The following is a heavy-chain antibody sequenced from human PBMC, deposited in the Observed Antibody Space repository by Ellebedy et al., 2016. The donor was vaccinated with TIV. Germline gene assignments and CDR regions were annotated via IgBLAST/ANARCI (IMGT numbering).Heavy chain of an antibody. J-gene: IGHJ4*02. CDR2: INPTGGST. CDR3: ARETDTSGYCDY. Sequence: AASVKVSCKASGYSFSSYFIHWVRQAPGQGLEWMGIINPTGGSTRYAQKFQGRVTMTRDTSTSTAYMELRSLRSEDTAVYYCARETDTSGYCDYWGQGTLVTVSS. V-gene: IGHV1-46*01. D-gene: IGHD3-22*01. CDR1: GYSFSSYF.